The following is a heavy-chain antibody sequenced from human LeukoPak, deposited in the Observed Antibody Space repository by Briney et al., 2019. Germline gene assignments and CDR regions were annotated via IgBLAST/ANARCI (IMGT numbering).Heavy chain of an antibody. CDR3: AKGGDYGDYEGFDY. CDR1: GFTFDDYA. D-gene: IGHD4-17*01. Sequence: GGSLRLSCAASGFTFDDYAMHWVRQAPGKGLEWVSGISWNSGSIGYADSVKGRFTISRDNAKNSLYPQMNSLRAEDTALYYCAKGGDYGDYEGFDYWGQGTLVTVSS. J-gene: IGHJ4*02. CDR2: ISWNSGSI. V-gene: IGHV3-9*01.